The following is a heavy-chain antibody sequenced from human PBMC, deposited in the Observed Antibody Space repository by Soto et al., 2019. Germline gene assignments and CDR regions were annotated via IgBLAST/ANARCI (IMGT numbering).Heavy chain of an antibody. V-gene: IGHV3-30*18. J-gene: IGHJ4*02. CDR2: ISYDGSNK. CDR1: GFTFSSYG. Sequence: QVQLVESGGGVVQPGRSLRLSCAASGFTFSSYGMHWVRQAPGKGLEWVAVISYDGSNKYYADSVKGRFTISRDNSKNTLYLQMNSLRAEDTAVYYCAKDRDGGNFLPEYCGQGTLVTVSS. CDR3: AKDRDGGNFLPEY. D-gene: IGHD2-21*02.